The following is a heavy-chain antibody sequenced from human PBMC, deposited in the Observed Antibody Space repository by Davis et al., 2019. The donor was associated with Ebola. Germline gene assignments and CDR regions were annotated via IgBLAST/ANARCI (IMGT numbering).Heavy chain of an antibody. Sequence: PSETLSLTCTVSGGSISSHYWSWIRQPAGKGLEWIGRIYTSGRTNYNPSLKSRVTMSVDTSKNQFSLRLSSVTAADTAVYFCAALLGPQIHHGTFHYWGQGALVTVSS. V-gene: IGHV4-4*07. D-gene: IGHD3-16*01. CDR2: IYTSGRT. J-gene: IGHJ4*02. CDR1: GGSISSHY. CDR3: AALLGPQIHHGTFHY.